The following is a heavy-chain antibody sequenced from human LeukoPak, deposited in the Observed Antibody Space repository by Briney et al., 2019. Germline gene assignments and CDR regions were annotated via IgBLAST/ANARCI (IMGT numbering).Heavy chain of an antibody. CDR2: TYYRSTWYN. D-gene: IGHD2-2*01. J-gene: IGHJ5*02. CDR3: ARRLTQYDCFDP. Sequence: SQTLSLTCAISVDSVSSNSVTWNWIRQSPSRGLEWLGRTYYRSTWYNDYAVSVRGRITVNPDTSKNQFSLHLNSVTPEDTAVYYCARRLTQYDCFDPWGQGILVTVSS. CDR1: VDSVSSNSVT. V-gene: IGHV6-1*01.